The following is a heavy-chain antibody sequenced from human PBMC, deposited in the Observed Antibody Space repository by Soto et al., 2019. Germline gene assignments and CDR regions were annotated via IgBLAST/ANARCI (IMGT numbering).Heavy chain of an antibody. D-gene: IGHD4-17*01. CDR3: ARGYGGNSAALDI. J-gene: IGHJ3*02. V-gene: IGHV3-33*01. CDR1: VFTFSNYG. CDR2: IWYDGSKK. Sequence: VQLVESGGGVVQPGRSLRLSCTASVFTFSNYGMHWVRQAPGKGLEWVAVIWYDGSKKYYVDSVKGRFTISRDNSKNTLYLEMNSLRAEDTAVYYCARGYGGNSAALDIWGQGTMVTVSS.